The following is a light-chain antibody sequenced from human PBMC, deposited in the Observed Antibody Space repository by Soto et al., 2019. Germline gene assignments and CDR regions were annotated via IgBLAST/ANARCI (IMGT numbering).Light chain of an antibody. CDR1: RSINTY. Sequence: DIQMTQSPTSLSASVGDRVTITCRASRSINTYVNWYKQRPGEAPELLIYSASNLHTGVPSRFSGSGAGTDFTFTISNLQPEDIATYYCQQYDNLPPTWTFGQGTKVDIK. J-gene: IGKJ1*01. V-gene: IGKV1-33*01. CDR2: SAS. CDR3: QQYDNLPPTWT.